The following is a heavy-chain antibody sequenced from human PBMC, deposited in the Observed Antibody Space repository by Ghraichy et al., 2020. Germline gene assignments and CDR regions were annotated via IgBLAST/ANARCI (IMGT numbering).Heavy chain of an antibody. D-gene: IGHD2-2*01. J-gene: IGHJ5*02. Sequence: GGSLRLSCAASGFSFSSYWMSWVRQAPGKGLEWVANIKEDGSEKKHVDSVKGRFTISRDNAKNSLYLQMNSLRAEDTAVYYCVKDFTSCSSNSRTSRTSCYDDWFDPWGQGTLVTVSS. V-gene: IGHV3-7*01. CDR2: IKEDGSEK. CDR3: VKDFTSCSSNSRTSRTSCYDDWFDP. CDR1: GFSFSSYW.